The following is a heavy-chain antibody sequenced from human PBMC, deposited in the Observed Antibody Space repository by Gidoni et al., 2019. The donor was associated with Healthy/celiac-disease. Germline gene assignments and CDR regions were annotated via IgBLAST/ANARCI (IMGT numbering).Heavy chain of an antibody. Sequence: QVQLVESGGGVVQPGRSLRLSCAASGFTFSSYGMHWVRPAPGKGLEWVAVISYDGSNKYYADSVKGRFTISRDNSKNTLYLQMNSLRAEDTAVYYCAKVGVAPGPGTADYWGQGTLVTVSS. J-gene: IGHJ4*02. CDR3: AKVGVAPGPGTADY. CDR1: GFTFSSYG. V-gene: IGHV3-30*18. CDR2: ISYDGSNK. D-gene: IGHD1-1*01.